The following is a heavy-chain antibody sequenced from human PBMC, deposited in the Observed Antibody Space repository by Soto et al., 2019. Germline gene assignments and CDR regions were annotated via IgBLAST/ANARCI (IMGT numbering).Heavy chain of an antibody. CDR1: GGTCSSYA. J-gene: IGHJ6*02. Sequence: SVKVSCKASGGTCSSYAISWVRQSPGQGLEWMGGIIPIFGTANYAQKFQGRVTITADKSTSTAYMELSSLRPEDTAVYYCARDSGCSSTSCYSGYYSAYGPDVWGQGTTVTVSS. CDR2: IIPIFGTA. V-gene: IGHV1-69*06. CDR3: ARDSGCSSTSCYSGYYSAYGPDV. D-gene: IGHD2-2*02.